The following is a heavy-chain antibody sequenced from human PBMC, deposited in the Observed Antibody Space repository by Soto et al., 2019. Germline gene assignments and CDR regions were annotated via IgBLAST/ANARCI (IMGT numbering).Heavy chain of an antibody. CDR3: ARGIKGAVAGVDY. Sequence: QVQLQQWGAGLLKPSETLSLTCAVYGGSFSGYYWSWIRQPPGKGLEWIGEINHSGSTNYNPSLKRRVTISVDTSKNQFSLKLSSVTAADTAVYYCARGIKGAVAGVDYWGQGTLVTVSS. V-gene: IGHV4-34*01. CDR1: GGSFSGYY. CDR2: INHSGST. D-gene: IGHD6-19*01. J-gene: IGHJ4*02.